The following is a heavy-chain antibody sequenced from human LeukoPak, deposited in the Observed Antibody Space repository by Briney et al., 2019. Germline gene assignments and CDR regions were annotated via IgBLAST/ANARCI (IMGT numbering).Heavy chain of an antibody. CDR3: ARCVRYGDVPNYLDY. V-gene: IGHV1-18*01. Sequence: DSLKVSCKASGYTFTSYGISWVRQAPGQGLEWMGCISAYNGYTKYAQKFQGRVTMTTDPSTSTAYMELRSLRSDDTAVFYCARCVRYGDVPNYLDYWGQGTLVTVSS. D-gene: IGHD4-17*01. CDR1: GYTFTSYG. J-gene: IGHJ4*02. CDR2: ISAYNGYT.